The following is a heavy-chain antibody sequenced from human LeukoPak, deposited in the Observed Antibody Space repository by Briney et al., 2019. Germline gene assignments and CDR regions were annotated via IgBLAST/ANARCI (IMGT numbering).Heavy chain of an antibody. CDR3: ARDRGSEMATQFDY. J-gene: IGHJ4*02. Sequence: GASVKVSCKASGGTFSSYAIIWVRQAPGQGLEWMGRIIPILGIANYAQKFQGRVTITADKSTSTAYMELSSLRSEDTAVYYCARDRGSEMATQFDYWGQGTLVTVSS. CDR2: IIPILGIA. V-gene: IGHV1-69*04. CDR1: GGTFSSYA. D-gene: IGHD5-24*01.